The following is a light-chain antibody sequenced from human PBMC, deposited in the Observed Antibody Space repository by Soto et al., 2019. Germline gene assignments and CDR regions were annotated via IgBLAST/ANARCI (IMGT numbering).Light chain of an antibody. V-gene: IGKV3-20*01. J-gene: IGKJ1*01. CDR3: QQYGSSSWT. CDR1: QSVSSSY. Sequence: EIVLTQSPGPLSLSPGERATLSCRASQSVSSSYLAWYQQKPGQAPRLLIYGASSMATGIPDRFSGSGSETDFTITISRREPEDFAVYYCQQYGSSSWTFGQGTKVEIK. CDR2: GAS.